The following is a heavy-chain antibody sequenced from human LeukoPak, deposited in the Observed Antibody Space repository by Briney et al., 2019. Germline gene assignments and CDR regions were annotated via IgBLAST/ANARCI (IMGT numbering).Heavy chain of an antibody. J-gene: IGHJ5*02. Sequence: SETLSPTCAVYGGSFSGYYWSWIRQPPGKGLEWIGEINHSGSTNYDPSLKSRVTISVDTSKNQFSLKLSSVTAADTAVYYCARVVVVAATRYNWFDPWGQGTLVTVSS. V-gene: IGHV4-34*01. CDR2: INHSGST. CDR3: ARVVVVAATRYNWFDP. CDR1: GGSFSGYY. D-gene: IGHD2-15*01.